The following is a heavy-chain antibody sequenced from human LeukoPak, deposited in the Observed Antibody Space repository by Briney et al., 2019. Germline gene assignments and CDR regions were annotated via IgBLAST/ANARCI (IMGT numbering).Heavy chain of an antibody. Sequence: SETLSLTCTVSGGSMTSYYWNWIRQPPGKGLEWIGYIHYSGSTNYNPSLKSRVTISVDTSKNQFSLKLSSVTAADTAVYYCARGKYDFWSGYSNFDYWGQGTLVTVSS. J-gene: IGHJ4*02. D-gene: IGHD3-3*01. CDR1: GGSMTSYY. CDR3: ARGKYDFWSGYSNFDY. CDR2: IHYSGST. V-gene: IGHV4-59*08.